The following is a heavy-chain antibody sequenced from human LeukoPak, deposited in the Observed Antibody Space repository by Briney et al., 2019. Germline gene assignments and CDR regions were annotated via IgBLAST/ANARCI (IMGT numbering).Heavy chain of an antibody. V-gene: IGHV3-15*01. CDR2: IKNKTNGGTT. CDR1: GFTLSNAY. CDR3: TTTIVGVTTWFDP. D-gene: IGHD1-26*01. Sequence: GGSLRLSCAAPGFTLSNAYMSWVRQAPGKGLEWVGRIKNKTNGGTTDYAAPVKGRFTISRDDSKNTLYLQMNSLKTEDTAVYYCTTTIVGVTTWFDPWGQGTLVTVSS. J-gene: IGHJ5*02.